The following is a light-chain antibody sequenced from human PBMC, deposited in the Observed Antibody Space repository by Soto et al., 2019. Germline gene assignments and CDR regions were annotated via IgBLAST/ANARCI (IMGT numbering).Light chain of an antibody. Sequence: DVQMTQSPSSLSASVGDRITLTCRASQTIHSYLHWYQFKPGKAPQLLIQSASSLHSGVPSRFSGSGSGTHFTLIISSLQPEDSATYYCQHSYTTPRTFGQGTKVEIK. CDR1: QTIHSY. V-gene: IGKV1-39*01. J-gene: IGKJ1*01. CDR3: QHSYTTPRT. CDR2: SAS.